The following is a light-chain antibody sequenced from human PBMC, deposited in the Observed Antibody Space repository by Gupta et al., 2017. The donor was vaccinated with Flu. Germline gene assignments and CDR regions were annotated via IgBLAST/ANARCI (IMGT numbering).Light chain of an antibody. Sequence: VTISCSGSTSNIGNNYVSWSQQLPGTPPNLLIYEIRKRPSGIPDRFSGSKSGTSATLDITGLQTADEADYFCEAWDKDLSVVLFGGGTKVTVL. J-gene: IGLJ3*02. CDR2: EIR. CDR3: EAWDKDLSVVL. V-gene: IGLV1-51*02. CDR1: TSNIGNNY.